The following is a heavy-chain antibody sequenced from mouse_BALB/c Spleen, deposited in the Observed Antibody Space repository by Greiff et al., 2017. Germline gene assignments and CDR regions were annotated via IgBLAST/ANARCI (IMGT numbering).Heavy chain of an antibody. J-gene: IGHJ2*01. CDR2: ISYSGST. CDR3: ARSPYGNYGEYFDY. Sequence: DVKLQESGPSLVKPSQTLSLTCSVTGDSITSGYWNWIRKFPGNKLEYMGYISYSGSTYYNPSLKSRISITRDTSKNQYYLQLNSVTTEDTATYYCARSPYGNYGEYFDYWGQGTTLTVSS. D-gene: IGHD2-1*01. CDR1: GDSITSGY. V-gene: IGHV3-8*02.